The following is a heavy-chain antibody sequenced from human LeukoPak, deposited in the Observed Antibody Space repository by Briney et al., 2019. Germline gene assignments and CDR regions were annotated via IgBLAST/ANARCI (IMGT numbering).Heavy chain of an antibody. D-gene: IGHD6-13*01. V-gene: IGHV3-23*01. Sequence: GGSLRLSCAASGFTVSSYAMSWVPQAPGTGLEGFSAISGSGSKTYCADSVKGRFTISRDNSKHTLYLQMNSLRAEDTAVYYCAKCPTGYTKTFDSWGQGTLVTVSS. CDR2: ISGSGSKT. J-gene: IGHJ4*02. CDR3: AKCPTGYTKTFDS. CDR1: GFTVSSYA.